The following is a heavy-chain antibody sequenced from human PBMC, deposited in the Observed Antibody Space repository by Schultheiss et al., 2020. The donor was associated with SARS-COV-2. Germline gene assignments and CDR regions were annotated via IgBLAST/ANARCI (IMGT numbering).Heavy chain of an antibody. V-gene: IGHV4-31*03. J-gene: IGHJ3*02. D-gene: IGHD4-17*01. CDR2: IHYSGST. CDR3: ARDSTVTTKVPNDAFDI. CDR1: GGSISSGGYY. Sequence: SQTLSLTCPVSGGSISSGGYYWSWIRQHPGKGLEWIGYIHYSGSTYYNPSLMSRVTISVDTSKNQFSLRLSSVTAADTAVYYCARDSTVTTKVPNDAFDIWGQGTMVTVSS.